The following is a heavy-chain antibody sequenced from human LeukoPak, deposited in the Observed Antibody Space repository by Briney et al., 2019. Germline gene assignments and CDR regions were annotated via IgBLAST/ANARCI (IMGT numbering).Heavy chain of an antibody. CDR1: GYTFTGYY. D-gene: IGHD3-22*01. CDR3: ARDRGSGYYYDYMDV. V-gene: IGHV1-2*02. CDR2: INPNSGGT. Sequence: ASVKVSCKASGYTFTGYYMHWVRQAPGQGLEWMGWINPNSGGTNYAQKFQGRVTMTRDTSISTAYMELSRLRSDDTAVYYCARDRGSGYYYDYMDVWGKGTTVTTSS. J-gene: IGHJ6*03.